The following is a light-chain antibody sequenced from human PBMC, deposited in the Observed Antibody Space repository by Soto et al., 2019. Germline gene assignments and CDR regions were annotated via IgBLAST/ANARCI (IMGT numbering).Light chain of an antibody. CDR3: SSYTSISTVV. Sequence: QSALTQPASVSGSPGQSITISCTGTYSDVGGYNFVSWYQQHPGKAPKVMIYDVSDLPSGVSDRFSGSKSGNTASMTISGLQPEDEAYYYCSSYTSISTVVFGGVTKLTFL. V-gene: IGLV2-14*01. CDR2: DVS. CDR1: YSDVGGYNF. J-gene: IGLJ3*02.